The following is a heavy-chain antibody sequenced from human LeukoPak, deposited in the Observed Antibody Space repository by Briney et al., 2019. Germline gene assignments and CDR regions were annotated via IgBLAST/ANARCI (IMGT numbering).Heavy chain of an antibody. Sequence: PGGSLRLSCVVSGVTFSSHWMSWVRQAPGKGLEWVANIKQDGSERYYVDSVKGRFTISRDNAKNSVFLQMNSLRAEDTAVYYCARDPNLYSGTYDTYWGQGTLVIVSS. CDR3: ARDPNLYSGTYDTY. V-gene: IGHV3-7*03. D-gene: IGHD1-26*01. J-gene: IGHJ4*02. CDR2: IKQDGSER. CDR1: GVTFSSHW.